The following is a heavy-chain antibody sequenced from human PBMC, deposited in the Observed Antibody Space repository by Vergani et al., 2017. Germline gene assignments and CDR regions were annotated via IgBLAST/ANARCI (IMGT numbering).Heavy chain of an antibody. Sequence: QVQLQESGPGLVKPPGTLSLICAVSGGSISSGDYYWSWIRQPPGKGLEWIGYIYYSGSTYYNPSLKSLVTISVDKSKNQFSLKLRSVTAADTAVYYCARKRGYCSSTSCYRYYYYYGMDVWGQGTTVTVSS. CDR3: ARKRGYCSSTSCYRYYYYYGMDV. J-gene: IGHJ6*02. CDR2: IYYSGST. D-gene: IGHD2-2*01. CDR1: GGSISSGDYY. V-gene: IGHV4-30-4*01.